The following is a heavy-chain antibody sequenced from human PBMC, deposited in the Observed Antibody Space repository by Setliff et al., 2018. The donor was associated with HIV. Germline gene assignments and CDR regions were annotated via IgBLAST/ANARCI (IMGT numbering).Heavy chain of an antibody. CDR2: IYHSGTT. V-gene: IGHV4-4*02. CDR1: GASISSTNW. CDR3: ARDETERVSYGMDV. Sequence: SETLSLTCAVSGASISSTNWWTWVRQSPGEGLEWIGEIYHSGTTNYNPSLKGRVAISVDKSNNNFSLRLSSVTAADTAVYFCARDETERVSYGMDVWGQGTSVTVSS. J-gene: IGHJ6*02.